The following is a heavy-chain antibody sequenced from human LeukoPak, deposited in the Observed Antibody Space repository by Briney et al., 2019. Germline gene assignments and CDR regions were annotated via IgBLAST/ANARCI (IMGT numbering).Heavy chain of an antibody. CDR3: TRSNYYFYYMDI. Sequence: PGGSLRLSCAASGFTLSNYWMSWVRQAPGNGLEWVANIRQDGTEKYYVDSVKGRFTISRDNAKNSLYLQMNSLRAEDTAVYYCTRSNYYFYYMDIWGKGTTVTISS. V-gene: IGHV3-7*01. J-gene: IGHJ6*03. CDR1: GFTLSNYW. CDR2: IRQDGTEK.